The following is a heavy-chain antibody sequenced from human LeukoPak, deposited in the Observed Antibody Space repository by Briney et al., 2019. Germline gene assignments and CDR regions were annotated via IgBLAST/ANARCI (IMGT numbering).Heavy chain of an antibody. CDR1: GFTFSSYA. CDR3: ASLNLA. V-gene: IGHV3-30-3*01. J-gene: IGHJ5*02. Sequence: PGGSLRLSCAASGFTFSSYAMHWVRQAPGKGLEWVAVISYDGTNKYYADSVKGRFTISRDNSKNTLYLQMNSLRAEDTAVYYCASLNLAWGQGTLVTVSS. CDR2: ISYDGTNK. D-gene: IGHD1-14*01.